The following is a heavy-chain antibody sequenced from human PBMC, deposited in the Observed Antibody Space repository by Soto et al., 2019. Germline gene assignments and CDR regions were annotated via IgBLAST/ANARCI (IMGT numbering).Heavy chain of an antibody. V-gene: IGHV1-3*01. CDR2: INAGNGNT. Sequence: GASVKVSCKDSGYTFTSYAMHWVRQAPGQRLEWMGWINAGNGNTKYAQKLQGRVTMTTDTSTSTAYMELRSLRSDDTAVYYCARDSGYGLLFDYWGQGTLVTVSS. D-gene: IGHD5-12*01. CDR1: GYTFTSYA. J-gene: IGHJ4*02. CDR3: ARDSGYGLLFDY.